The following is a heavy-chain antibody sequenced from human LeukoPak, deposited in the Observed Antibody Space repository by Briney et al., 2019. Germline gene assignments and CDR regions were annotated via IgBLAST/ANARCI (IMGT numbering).Heavy chain of an antibody. J-gene: IGHJ6*04. CDR1: GGTFISYA. CDR3: ARGLEWFGEFYYGMDV. Sequence: SVKVSCKASGGTFISYAISWVRQAPGQGLEWMEGIIPIFGTANYAQKYQGRVTITADESTSTAYMELSSLRSEDTAVYYCARGLEWFGEFYYGMDVWGKGTTVTVSS. V-gene: IGHV1-69*13. CDR2: IIPIFGTA. D-gene: IGHD3-10*01.